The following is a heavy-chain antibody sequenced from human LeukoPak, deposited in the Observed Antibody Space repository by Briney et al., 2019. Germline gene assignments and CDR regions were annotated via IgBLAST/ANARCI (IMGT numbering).Heavy chain of an antibody. J-gene: IGHJ6*02. V-gene: IGHV1-8*01. CDR3: ARDERLASYYYYYGMDV. D-gene: IGHD3-9*01. CDR2: MNPNSGNT. Sequence: ASVKVSCTASGYTFTSYDINWVRQATGQGLEWMGWMNPNSGNTGYAQKFQGRVTMTRNTSISTAYMELSSLRSEDTAVYYCARDERLASYYYYYGMDVWGQGTTVTVSS. CDR1: GYTFTSYD.